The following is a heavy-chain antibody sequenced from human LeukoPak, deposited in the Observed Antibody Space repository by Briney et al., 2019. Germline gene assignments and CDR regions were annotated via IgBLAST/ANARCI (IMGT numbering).Heavy chain of an antibody. V-gene: IGHV3-30*02. CDR2: IWYDGSNK. D-gene: IGHD6-13*01. Sequence: GGSLRLSCAASGITFSSFGMHWVRQAPGKGLEWVAFIWYDGSNKYYADSVKGRFTISRDNSKNTVFLQMNSLRAEDTAVYYCAKDIAAAGGPCAYWGRGTLVTVSS. CDR3: AKDIAAAGGPCAY. J-gene: IGHJ4*02. CDR1: GITFSSFG.